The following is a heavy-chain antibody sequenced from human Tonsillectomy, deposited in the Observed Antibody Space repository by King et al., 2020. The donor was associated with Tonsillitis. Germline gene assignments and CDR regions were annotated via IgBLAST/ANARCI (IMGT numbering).Heavy chain of an antibody. CDR3: AKGDSSTWYLGYFQH. CDR1: GFIFDDYV. D-gene: IGHD6-13*01. CDR2: ISRDGISA. V-gene: IGHV3-43*01. Sequence: DVQLVESGGVVVQPGGSLRLSCAASGFIFDDYVMHWVRQAPGKALEWVSLISRDGISAYYADSVKGRFTISRDNSKTSLYLQMNSLRTEDTALYYCAKGDSSTWYLGYFQHWGRGTLVTVSS. J-gene: IGHJ1*01.